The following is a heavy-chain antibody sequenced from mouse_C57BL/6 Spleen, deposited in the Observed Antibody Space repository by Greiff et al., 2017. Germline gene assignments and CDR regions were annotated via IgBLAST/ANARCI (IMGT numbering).Heavy chain of an antibody. D-gene: IGHD3-2*02. CDR3: ARDRDSSSPWGYAMDY. CDR1: GYSITSGYY. V-gene: IGHV3-6*01. Sequence: EVQLQQSGPGLVKPSQSLSLTCSVTGYSITSGYYWNWIRQFPGNKLEWMGYISYDGSNNYNPSLKNRISITRDTSKNQFFLKLNSVTTEDTATYYCARDRDSSSPWGYAMDYWGQGTSVTVSS. CDR2: ISYDGSN. J-gene: IGHJ4*01.